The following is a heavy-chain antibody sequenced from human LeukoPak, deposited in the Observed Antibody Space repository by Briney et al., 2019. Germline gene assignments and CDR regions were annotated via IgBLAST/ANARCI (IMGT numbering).Heavy chain of an antibody. D-gene: IGHD1-26*01. CDR1: GGSISSSSYY. J-gene: IGHJ1*01. CDR3: ARQVGGSYYAEYFQH. V-gene: IGHV4-39*01. Sequence: PSETLSLTCTVSGGSISSSSYYWGWIRQPPGKGLEWIGSIYYSGSTYYNPSLKSRVTISVDTSKNQFSLKLSPVTAADTAVYHCARQVGGSYYAEYFQHWGQGTLVTVSS. CDR2: IYYSGST.